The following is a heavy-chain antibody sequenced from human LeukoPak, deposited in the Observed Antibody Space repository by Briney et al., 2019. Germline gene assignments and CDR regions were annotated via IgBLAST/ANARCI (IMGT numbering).Heavy chain of an antibody. CDR3: ARTGGYSNRFFDY. J-gene: IGHJ4*02. CDR1: GFTFSNYA. CDR2: ISSSGGTT. Sequence: GGSLRLSCAASGFTFSNYAMSWVRQAPGKGLEWVSAISSSGGTTYYADSVKGRFTISRDNSKNTLYLHMNSLRAEDTAVYYCARTGGYSNRFFDYWGQGALVTVSS. D-gene: IGHD4-11*01. V-gene: IGHV3-23*01.